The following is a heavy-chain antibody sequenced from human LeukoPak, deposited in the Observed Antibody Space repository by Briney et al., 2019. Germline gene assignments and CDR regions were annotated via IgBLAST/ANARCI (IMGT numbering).Heavy chain of an antibody. D-gene: IGHD3-22*01. CDR1: GDSVSRSDSY. J-gene: IGHJ1*01. CDR2: IYYSGRT. Sequence: PSETLSLTCSVSGDSVSRSDSYWVWIRQPPGKGLEWIGTIYYSGRTYYSPSLKSRVTLSVDTSSNQFSLNLRSVTAADTAVYYCARRRYYDGSGYLEWGQGTLLSVSS. CDR3: ARRRYYDGSGYLE. V-gene: IGHV4-39*01.